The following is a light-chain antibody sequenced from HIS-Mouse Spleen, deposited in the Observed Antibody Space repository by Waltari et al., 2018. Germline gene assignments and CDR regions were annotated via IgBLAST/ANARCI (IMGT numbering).Light chain of an antibody. J-gene: IGKJ1*01. Sequence: LTQSPSFLSASVGDRVTITCRASQGISSYLAWYQQKPGQAPRLLIYGASSRATGIPDRFSGSGSGTDFTLTISRLEPEDFAVYYCQQYGSPWTFGQGTKVEIK. CDR3: QQYGSPWT. V-gene: IGKV3-20*01. CDR1: QGISSY. CDR2: GAS.